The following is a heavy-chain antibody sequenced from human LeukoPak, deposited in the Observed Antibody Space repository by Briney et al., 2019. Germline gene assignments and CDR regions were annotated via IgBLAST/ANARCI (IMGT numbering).Heavy chain of an antibody. V-gene: IGHV3-21*01. CDR1: GFTFSSYS. CDR2: ISSSSSYI. D-gene: IGHD2-21*01. CDR3: ARAYCGGDCYSDTIDY. J-gene: IGHJ4*02. Sequence: GGSLRLSCAASGFTFSSYSMTWVRQAPGKGLEWVSSISSSSSYIYYADSVKGRFTISRDNAKNSLYLQMNSLRAEDTAVYYCARAYCGGDCYSDTIDYWGQGTLVTVSS.